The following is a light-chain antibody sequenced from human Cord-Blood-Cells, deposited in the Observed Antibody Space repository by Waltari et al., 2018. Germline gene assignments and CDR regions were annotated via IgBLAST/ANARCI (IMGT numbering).Light chain of an antibody. V-gene: IGKV1-39*01. Sequence: DIQMTQSPSSLSASVADRVTITCRASQSISSYLNWYQQKPGKAPKLLLYAASSLQSGVPSRFSGSGSGTDFTLTISSLQPEDFATYYCQQSYSTPFTFGPGTKVDIK. CDR3: QQSYSTPFT. J-gene: IGKJ3*01. CDR1: QSISSY. CDR2: AAS.